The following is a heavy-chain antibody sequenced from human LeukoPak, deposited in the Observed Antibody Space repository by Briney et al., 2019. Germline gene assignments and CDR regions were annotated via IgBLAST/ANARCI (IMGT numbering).Heavy chain of an antibody. J-gene: IGHJ4*02. CDR3: ARDQKKYSSGWYGY. CDR2: IGGRGGST. CDR1: GFRFSDFT. V-gene: IGHV3-23*01. Sequence: GGSLRLSCAASGFRFSDFTMTWVRQAPGKGPEWVSAIGGRGGSTYYADSLGGRFTISRDNSKDMLYLQMNSLRAEDTAVYYCARDQKKYSSGWYGYWGQGTLVTVSS. D-gene: IGHD6-19*01.